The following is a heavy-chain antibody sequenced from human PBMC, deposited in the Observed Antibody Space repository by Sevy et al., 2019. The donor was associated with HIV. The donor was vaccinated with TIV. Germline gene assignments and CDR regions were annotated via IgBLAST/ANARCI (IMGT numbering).Heavy chain of an antibody. Sequence: PGGSLRLSCAASGFTVSSNYMSWVRQAPGKGLEWVSVIYSGGSTYYADSVKGRFTISRDNSKNTLYLQMNSLRAEDTAVYYCARVGDGYTQGGWFDPWGQGTLVTVSS. J-gene: IGHJ5*02. D-gene: IGHD5-12*01. V-gene: IGHV3-53*01. CDR3: ARVGDGYTQGGWFDP. CDR2: IYSGGST. CDR1: GFTVSSNY.